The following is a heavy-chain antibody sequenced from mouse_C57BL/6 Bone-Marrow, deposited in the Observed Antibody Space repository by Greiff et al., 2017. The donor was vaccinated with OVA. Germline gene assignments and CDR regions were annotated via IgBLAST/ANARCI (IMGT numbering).Heavy chain of an antibody. CDR3: ARGIMGVDYLDD. CDR1: GYTFTSYW. Sequence: QVQLQQPGAELVKPGASVKLSCKASGYTFTSYWMHWVKQRPGHGLEWIGMIHPNSGSTNYNEKFKSKATLTVDTSSSTAYMQLSSLTAEDSAVYDCARGIMGVDYLDDWGQGTTLTVSS. J-gene: IGHJ2*01. V-gene: IGHV1-64*01. CDR2: IHPNSGST. D-gene: IGHD1-1*02.